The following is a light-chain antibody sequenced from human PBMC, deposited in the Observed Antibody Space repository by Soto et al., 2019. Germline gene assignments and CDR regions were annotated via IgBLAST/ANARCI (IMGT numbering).Light chain of an antibody. J-gene: IGKJ2*01. CDR1: QSFSSSF. Sequence: IVMTQSPATLSVSPGERATLSCRASQSFSSSFLAWYQQKPGQAPRLLIYGASSRTTGIPDRFSGSGSGTDFTLTISRLEPEDFAVYYCHQYGSSPYTFGQGTKLEIK. V-gene: IGKV3-20*01. CDR2: GAS. CDR3: HQYGSSPYT.